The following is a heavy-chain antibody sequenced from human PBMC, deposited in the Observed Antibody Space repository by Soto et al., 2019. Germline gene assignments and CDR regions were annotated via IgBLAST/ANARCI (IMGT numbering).Heavy chain of an antibody. CDR3: ATDPFYYDDTTGYYNMDV. J-gene: IGHJ6*02. CDR2: FDPEDGET. Sequence: ASVKVSCKVSGYSLTELSMHWVLQAPGKGLEWMGGFDPEDGETIYAQKFQGRVTMTEDTSTDTAYMELSSLRSEDTAVYYCATDPFYYDDTTGYYNMDVWGQGTTVTVSS. D-gene: IGHD3-22*01. V-gene: IGHV1-24*01. CDR1: GYSLTELS.